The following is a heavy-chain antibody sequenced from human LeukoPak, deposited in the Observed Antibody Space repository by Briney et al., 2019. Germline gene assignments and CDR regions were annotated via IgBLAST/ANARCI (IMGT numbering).Heavy chain of an antibody. CDR2: INSDGSST. CDR3: VLGIVGAHIRDY. Sequence: GGSLRLSCAASGFTFSSYWMHWVRQAPGKGLVWVSRINSDGSSTSYADSVKGRFTISRDNAKNTLYLQMNSLRAEDTAVYYCVLGIVGAHIRDYWGQGTLVTVSS. V-gene: IGHV3-74*01. CDR1: GFTFSSYW. D-gene: IGHD1-26*01. J-gene: IGHJ4*02.